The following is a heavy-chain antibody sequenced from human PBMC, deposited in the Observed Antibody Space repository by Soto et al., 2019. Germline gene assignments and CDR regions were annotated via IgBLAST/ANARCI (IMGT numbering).Heavy chain of an antibody. J-gene: IGHJ5*02. D-gene: IGHD4-17*01. CDR3: ATLPTVITGWFDP. Sequence: SETLSLTCTVSGGSISSYYWSWIRQPPGKGLEWIGYIYYSGSTNYNPSLKSRVTISVDTSKNQFSLKLSSVTAADTAVYYCATLPTVITGWFDPWGQGTLVTVSS. CDR1: GGSISSYY. V-gene: IGHV4-59*12. CDR2: IYYSGST.